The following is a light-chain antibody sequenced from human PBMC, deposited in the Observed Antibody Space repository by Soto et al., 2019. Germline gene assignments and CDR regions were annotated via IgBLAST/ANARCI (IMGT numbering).Light chain of an antibody. V-gene: IGKV1-6*01. CDR3: LQDYNYPPT. J-gene: IGKJ1*01. CDR2: AAS. Sequence: AVQMTQSPSSLSASVGDRVTITCRASQAIRSDLGLYQMKPGKVPKLLIYAASNLQGGVPSRFIGRGYGTDFTLTISSLQPEDFATDYCLQDYNYPPTFGQGTKVEI. CDR1: QAIRSD.